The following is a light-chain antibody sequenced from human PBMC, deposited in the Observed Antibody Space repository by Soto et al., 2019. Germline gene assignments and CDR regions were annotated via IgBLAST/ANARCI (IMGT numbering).Light chain of an antibody. CDR2: GAS. CDR1: QRISSN. CDR3: QQYNIWPPYT. J-gene: IGKJ2*01. Sequence: EIVMTQSPATLSVSPGERATLYCKASQRISSNLAWYQQKPGQPPRLLIYGASTRATGIPARFSGSGSGTEFTLTISGLQSEDFALYYCQQYNIWPPYTLGQGTKVDIK. V-gene: IGKV3-15*01.